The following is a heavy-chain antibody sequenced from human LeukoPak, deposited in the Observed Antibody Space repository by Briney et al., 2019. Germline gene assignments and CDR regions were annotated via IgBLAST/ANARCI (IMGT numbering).Heavy chain of an antibody. CDR1: GGSISSYY. CDR2: IYYSGST. CDR3: ARGPRDGYNYFDY. V-gene: IGHV4-59*01. Sequence: PSETLSLTRTVSGGSISSYYWSWIRQPPGKGLEWIGYIYYSGSTNYNPSLKSRVTISVDTSKNHFSLKLNSVTAADTAVYHCARGPRDGYNYFDYWGQGTLVTVSS. D-gene: IGHD5-24*01. J-gene: IGHJ4*02.